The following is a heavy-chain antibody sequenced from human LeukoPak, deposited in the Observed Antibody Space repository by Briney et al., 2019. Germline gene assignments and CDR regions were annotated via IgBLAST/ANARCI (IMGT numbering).Heavy chain of an antibody. V-gene: IGHV3-23*01. CDR1: GFTFSSYA. CDR2: IFGSGGST. J-gene: IGHJ4*02. CDR3: AKTTTGYSSGRFPGWPVDY. Sequence: GGSLRLSCAASGFTFSSYAMYWVRQAPGKGLEWVSGIFGSGGSTHYADSVKGRFTISRDNSKNTVYLQLNSLRAEDTAVYYCAKTTTGYSSGRFPGWPVDYWGQGTLVTVSS. D-gene: IGHD6-19*01.